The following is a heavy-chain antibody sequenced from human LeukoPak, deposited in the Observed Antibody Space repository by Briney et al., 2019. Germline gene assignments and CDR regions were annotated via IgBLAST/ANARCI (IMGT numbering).Heavy chain of an antibody. D-gene: IGHD3-10*01. J-gene: IGHJ5*02. CDR1: GFTFSSYA. Sequence: GGSLRLSCAASGFTFSSYAMHWVRQAPGKGLEWAAVISYDGSNKYYADSVKGRFTISRDNSKNTLYLQMNSLRAEDTAVYYCARAFGRSTRYGSGSSNWFDPWGQGTLVTVSS. CDR2: ISYDGSNK. V-gene: IGHV3-30*04. CDR3: ARAFGRSTRYGSGSSNWFDP.